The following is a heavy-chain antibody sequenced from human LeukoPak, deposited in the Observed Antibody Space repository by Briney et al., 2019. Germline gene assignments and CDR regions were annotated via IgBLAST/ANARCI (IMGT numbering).Heavy chain of an antibody. CDR1: GFTFSDYH. CDR3: AAGRDIAVAGPGGYFDY. Sequence: GGSLKLSCAASGFTFSDYHMNWIRQAPGKGLEWVSYISPGGHTVYFADSVKGRFTLSRDNAKNSLSLQMNSLTAEDTAVYYCAAGRDIAVAGPGGYFDYWGQGTLVTVSS. J-gene: IGHJ4*02. V-gene: IGHV3-11*01. D-gene: IGHD6-19*01. CDR2: ISPGGHTV.